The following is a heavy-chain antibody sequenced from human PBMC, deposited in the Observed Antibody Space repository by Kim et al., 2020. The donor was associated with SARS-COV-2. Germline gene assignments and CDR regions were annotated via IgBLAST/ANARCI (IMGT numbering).Heavy chain of an antibody. J-gene: IGHJ5*02. CDR3: ARRPGTAAAGTAHFDP. D-gene: IGHD6-13*01. Sequence: GGSLRLSCAASGFTFGIYAMSWVRQAPGKGLEWVSTIGGLDGDTFYADSVKGRFTISRDNSKNTLYLHMISLRAEDTAMYYCARRPGTAAAGTAHFDPWGQGTLVTVSS. CDR1: GFTFGIYA. V-gene: IGHV3-23*01. CDR2: IGGLDGDT.